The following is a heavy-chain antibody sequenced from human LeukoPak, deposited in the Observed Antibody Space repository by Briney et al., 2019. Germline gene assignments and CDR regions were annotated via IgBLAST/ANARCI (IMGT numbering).Heavy chain of an antibody. D-gene: IGHD1-26*01. J-gene: IGHJ4*02. CDR2: INWNGGST. CDR1: GFTFDDYG. V-gene: IGHV3-20*04. Sequence: TGGSLRLSCAASGFTFDDYGMSWVRQAPGKGLEWVSGINWNGGSTGYADSVKGRFTISRDNAKNSLYLQMNSLRAEDTALYYCARAVGATNYFDYWGQGTLVTVSS. CDR3: ARAVGATNYFDY.